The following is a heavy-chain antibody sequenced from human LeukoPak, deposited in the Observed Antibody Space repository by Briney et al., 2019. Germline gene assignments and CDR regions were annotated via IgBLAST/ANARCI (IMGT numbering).Heavy chain of an antibody. V-gene: IGHV4-59*01. CDR3: ARVRNDHDAFDI. CDR2: IYYSGST. J-gene: IGHJ3*02. Sequence: PSETLSLTCTVSGGSISSYYWSWIRQPPGKGLEWIGYIYYSGSTNYNPSLKSRVTLSVDTSKNQFSLKLSSVTAADTAVYYCARVRNDHDAFDIWGQGTMVTVSS. CDR1: GGSISSYY. D-gene: IGHD1-1*01.